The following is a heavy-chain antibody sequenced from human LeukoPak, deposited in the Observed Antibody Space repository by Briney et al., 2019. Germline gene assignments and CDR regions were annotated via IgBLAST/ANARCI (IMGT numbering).Heavy chain of an antibody. CDR2: IIPILGIA. D-gene: IGHD2-21*02. V-gene: IGHV1-69*04. CDR1: GGTFSSYA. J-gene: IGHJ3*02. CDR3: ASVVVTANDAFDI. Sequence: SVKVSCKASGGTFSSYAISRVRQAPGQGLEWMGRIIPILGIANYAQKFQGRVTITADKSTSTDYMELSSLRPEDTAVYYCASVVVTANDAFDIWGQGTMVTVSS.